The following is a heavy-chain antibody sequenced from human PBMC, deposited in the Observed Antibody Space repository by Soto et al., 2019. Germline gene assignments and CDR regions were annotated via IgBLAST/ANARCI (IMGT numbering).Heavy chain of an antibody. D-gene: IGHD5-12*01. J-gene: IGHJ4*02. V-gene: IGHV3-7*01. CDR2: IKKDGSEN. Sequence: LRLSCAASGFTFSNYWLSWVRQAPGKGLEWVANIKKDGSENYYVGSVVGRFTISRDNAENSLYLQMNSLRAEDTAVYYCARLYLAATITSLDYWGQGTLVTVSS. CDR3: ARLYLAATITSLDY. CDR1: GFTFSNYW.